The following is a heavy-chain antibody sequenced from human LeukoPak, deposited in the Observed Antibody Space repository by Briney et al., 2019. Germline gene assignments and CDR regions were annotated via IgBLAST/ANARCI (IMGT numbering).Heavy chain of an antibody. CDR1: GYTFTGYY. V-gene: IGHV1-2*02. Sequence: ASVKVSCKASGYTFTGYYMHWVRQAPGQGLEWMGWINPNSGGTNYAQKFQGRVTMTRDTSISTAYMELSRLRSDDTAVYYCATDGGGWNYAYYYYGMDVWGQGTTVTVSS. CDR3: ATDGGGWNYAYYYYGMDV. D-gene: IGHD1-7*01. J-gene: IGHJ6*02. CDR2: INPNSGGT.